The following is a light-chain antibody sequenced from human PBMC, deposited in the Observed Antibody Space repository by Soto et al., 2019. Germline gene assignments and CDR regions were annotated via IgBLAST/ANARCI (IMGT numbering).Light chain of an antibody. J-gene: IGLJ2*01. CDR1: SSDVGGYNY. V-gene: IGLV2-8*01. Sequence: QSALTQPPSASGSPGQSVTISCTGTSSDVGGYNYVSWYQQHPGKAPKLMIYEVSKRPSGVPERFSGSKSGNTASLTVSGLQAEDEADYYCSSYTGSNNFFGGGTKLTVL. CDR3: SSYTGSNNF. CDR2: EVS.